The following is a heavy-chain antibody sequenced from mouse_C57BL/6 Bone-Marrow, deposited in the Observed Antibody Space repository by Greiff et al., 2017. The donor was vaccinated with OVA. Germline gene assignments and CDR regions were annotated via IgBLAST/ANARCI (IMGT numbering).Heavy chain of an antibody. CDR1: GFTFSSYA. CDR3: ARVLLGAWFAY. J-gene: IGHJ3*01. D-gene: IGHD2-1*01. CDR2: ISDGGSYT. V-gene: IGHV5-4*03. Sequence: EVKLMESGGGLVKPGGSLKLSCAASGFTFSSYAMSWVRQTPEKRLEWVATISDGGSYTYYPDNVKGRFTISRDNAKNNLYLQMSHLKSEDTAMYYCARVLLGAWFAYWGQGTLVTVSA.